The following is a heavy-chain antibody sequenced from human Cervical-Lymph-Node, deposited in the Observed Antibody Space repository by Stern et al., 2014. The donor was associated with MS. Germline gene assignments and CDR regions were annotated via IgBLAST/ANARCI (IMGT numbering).Heavy chain of an antibody. CDR2: IYPGDCDT. CDR1: GYSFTRYW. D-gene: IGHD5-18*01. Sequence: VQLGESGAEVKKPGESLKISCKGSGYSFTRYWIRWVRQMPGKGLEWMGIIYPGDCDTRYNPYFQGRVNISADKSISTAFLHGSSLKASDTAMYYCARPGDDTAKYGLDVWGQGTTVTVSS. J-gene: IGHJ6*02. V-gene: IGHV5-51*03. CDR3: ARPGDDTAKYGLDV.